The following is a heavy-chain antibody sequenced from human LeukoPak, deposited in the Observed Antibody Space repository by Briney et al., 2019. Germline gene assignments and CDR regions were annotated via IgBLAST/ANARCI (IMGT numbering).Heavy chain of an antibody. Sequence: PSETLSLTCTVSGGSISSSSYYWGWIRQPPGKGLEWIGSIYYSGSTYCNPSLKSRVTISVDTSKNQFSLKPSSVTAADTAVYYCARHKNRHESSWFDPWGQGTLVTVSS. V-gene: IGHV4-39*01. CDR1: GGSISSSSYY. J-gene: IGHJ5*02. CDR2: IYYSGST. CDR3: ARHKNRHESSWFDP.